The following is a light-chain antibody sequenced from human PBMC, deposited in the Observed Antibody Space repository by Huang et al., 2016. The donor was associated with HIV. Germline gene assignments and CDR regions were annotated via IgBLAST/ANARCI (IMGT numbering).Light chain of an antibody. Sequence: DIQMTQSPSSLSASVGDRVTITCRASQTINNYLKWYQLKPGKAPNFLISGASTLQNGVPSRFSGSGSGTAFTLTISNLQPEDFATYFCQQSYNAPRTFGQGTYLEMK. CDR1: QTINNY. V-gene: IGKV1-39*01. CDR2: GAS. CDR3: QQSYNAPRT. J-gene: IGKJ2*01.